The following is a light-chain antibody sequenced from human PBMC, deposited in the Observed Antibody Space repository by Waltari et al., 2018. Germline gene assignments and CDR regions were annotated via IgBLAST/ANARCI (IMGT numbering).Light chain of an antibody. V-gene: IGLV2-8*01. CDR2: DVS. CDR3: LSYAGNDGYF. CDR1: SSDVGGYNY. Sequence: QSALTQPPSASGSPGQSVTIPCTGTSSDVGGYNYVSWYQHHPGKAPKLMLTDVSKRPSGVPGRFSGSKSGNTASLTISGLQADDEADYYCLSYAGNDGYFFGTGTRVTVL. J-gene: IGLJ1*01.